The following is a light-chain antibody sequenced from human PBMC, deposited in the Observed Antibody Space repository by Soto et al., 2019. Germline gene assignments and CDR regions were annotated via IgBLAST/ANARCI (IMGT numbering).Light chain of an antibody. J-gene: IGLJ1*01. V-gene: IGLV1-51*02. CDR2: ENN. CDR3: GTWDSSLSAVYV. Sequence: QSVLTQPPSVSAAPGQKVTISGSGSSSNIGNNYVSWYQQLPGTAPKLLIYENNKRPSGIPDRFSGSKSGTSATLGITGLQAGDEADYYCGTWDSSLSAVYVFGTGTKLTVL. CDR1: SSNIGNNY.